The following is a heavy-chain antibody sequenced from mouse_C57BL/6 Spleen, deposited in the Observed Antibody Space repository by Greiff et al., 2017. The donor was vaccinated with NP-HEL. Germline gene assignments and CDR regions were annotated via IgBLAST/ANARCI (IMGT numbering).Heavy chain of an antibody. Sequence: QVQLQQSGAELVKPGASVKLSCKASGYTFTSYWMHWVKQRPGQGLEWIGMIHPNSGSTNYNEKFKSKATLTVDKSSSTAYMQLSSLTSEDSAVYYCARSYGSSEFAYWGQGTLVTVSA. D-gene: IGHD1-1*01. CDR2: IHPNSGST. CDR1: GYTFTSYW. V-gene: IGHV1-64*01. CDR3: ARSYGSSEFAY. J-gene: IGHJ3*01.